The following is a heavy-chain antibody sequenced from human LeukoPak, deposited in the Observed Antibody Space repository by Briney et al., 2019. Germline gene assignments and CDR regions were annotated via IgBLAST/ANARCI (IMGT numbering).Heavy chain of an antibody. V-gene: IGHV1-8*01. CDR3: ARDRAYYYDSSGYFS. CDR2: MNPNSGNT. J-gene: IGHJ4*02. D-gene: IGHD3-22*01. Sequence: ASVKVSCKASGYTFTSYDINWVRQATGQGLEWMGWMNPNSGNTGYAQKFQGRVTMTRNTSISTAYMELSSLRSEDTAVYYCARDRAYYYDSSGYFSWGQGTLVTVSS. CDR1: GYTFTSYD.